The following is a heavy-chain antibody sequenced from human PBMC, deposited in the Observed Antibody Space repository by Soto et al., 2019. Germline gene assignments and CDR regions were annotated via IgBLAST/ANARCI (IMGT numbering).Heavy chain of an antibody. D-gene: IGHD6-13*01. V-gene: IGHV3-48*03. CDR3: VRFGGAAAGPGDY. Sequence: EVQLVESGGGLVQPGGALRLSGVASEFTFSSYEMNWVRQAPGKGLEWVSYISSSGTTIYYTDAVKGRSTISRDNAKKSLYLQMNSLRAEDTAVYYCVRFGGAAAGPGDYWGQGTLVTVSS. CDR2: ISSSGTTI. J-gene: IGHJ4*02. CDR1: EFTFSSYE.